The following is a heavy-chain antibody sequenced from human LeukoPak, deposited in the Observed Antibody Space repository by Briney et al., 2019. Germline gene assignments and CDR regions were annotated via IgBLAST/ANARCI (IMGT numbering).Heavy chain of an antibody. CDR2: IYHSGST. CDR3: ARHTPKYYDILTGYPDY. CDR1: GYSISSGYY. J-gene: IGHJ4*02. Sequence: SETLSLTCAVSGYSISSGYYWGWIRQPPGKGLEWIGSIYHSGSTYYNPSLKSRVTISVDTSKSQFSLKLSSVTAADTAVYYCARHTPKYYDILTGYPDYWGQGTLVTVSS. D-gene: IGHD3-9*01. V-gene: IGHV4-38-2*01.